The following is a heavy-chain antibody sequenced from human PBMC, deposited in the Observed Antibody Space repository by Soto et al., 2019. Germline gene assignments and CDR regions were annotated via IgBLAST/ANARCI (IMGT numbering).Heavy chain of an antibody. CDR1: GGSFSGYY. CDR3: AMVRLTNWFDP. Sequence: QVQLQQWGAGLLKPSETLSLTCAVYGGSFSGYYWSWIRQPPGKGLEWIGEINHGGSTNYNPSLKSRVTVSVDTSKNQFSLKLSSVTAADTAVYYCAMVRLTNWFDPWGQGTLVTVSS. CDR2: INHGGST. D-gene: IGHD3-10*01. V-gene: IGHV4-34*01. J-gene: IGHJ5*02.